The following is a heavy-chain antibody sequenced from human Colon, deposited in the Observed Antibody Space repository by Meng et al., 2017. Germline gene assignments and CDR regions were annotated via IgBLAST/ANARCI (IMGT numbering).Heavy chain of an antibody. CDR2: IGGSGGST. D-gene: IGHD3-10*01. J-gene: IGHJ4*02. V-gene: IGHV3-23*01. Sequence: GESLKISCAASGFTFSSYAMSWVRQAPGKGLEWVSAIGGSGGSTYYADSVKGGFTISRDNSKNTLYLQMNSLGAEDTAVYYCASYGSGRTTESDYWGQGTLVTVSS. CDR1: GFTFSSYA. CDR3: ASYGSGRTTESDY.